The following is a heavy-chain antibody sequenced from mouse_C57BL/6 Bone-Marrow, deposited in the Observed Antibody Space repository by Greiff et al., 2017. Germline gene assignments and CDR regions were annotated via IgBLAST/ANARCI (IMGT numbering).Heavy chain of an antibody. CDR2: IYPRSGNT. Sequence: QVQLQQSGAELARPGASVKLSCKASGYTFTSYGISWVKQRTGQGLEWIGEIYPRSGNTYYNEKFKGKATLTADKCSSTAYMELRSLTSEDSAVYFCARPCSYWYFDVWGTGTTVTVSS. CDR3: ARPCSYWYFDV. J-gene: IGHJ1*03. V-gene: IGHV1-81*01. CDR1: GYTFTSYG.